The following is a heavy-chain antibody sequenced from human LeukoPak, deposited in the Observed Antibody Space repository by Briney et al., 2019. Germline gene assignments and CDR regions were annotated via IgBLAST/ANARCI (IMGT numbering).Heavy chain of an antibody. J-gene: IGHJ6*04. Sequence: GGSLSLSCAASEFTFSSYWMSWVRQAPGKGLEWVANIKQDGSEKYYVDSVKGRFTISRDNAKNSLYLQMNSLRAEDTAVYYCARADGDGGYYYYYGMDVWGKGTTVTVSS. D-gene: IGHD4-17*01. CDR2: IKQDGSEK. V-gene: IGHV3-7*03. CDR1: EFTFSSYW. CDR3: ARADGDGGYYYYYGMDV.